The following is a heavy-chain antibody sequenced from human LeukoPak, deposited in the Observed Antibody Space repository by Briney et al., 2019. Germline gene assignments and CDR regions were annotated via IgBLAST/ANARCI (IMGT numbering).Heavy chain of an antibody. Sequence: PSETLSLTCAVSGGSISSGGYSWSWIRQPPGKGLEWIGYIYYSGSTYNNPSLKSRVTISVDTSKNQFSLKLSSVTAADTAVYYCARGGYSSGWYIDYWGQGTLVTVSS. CDR2: IYYSGST. J-gene: IGHJ4*02. CDR1: GGSISSGGYS. CDR3: ARGGYSSGWYIDY. D-gene: IGHD6-19*01. V-gene: IGHV4-30-4*07.